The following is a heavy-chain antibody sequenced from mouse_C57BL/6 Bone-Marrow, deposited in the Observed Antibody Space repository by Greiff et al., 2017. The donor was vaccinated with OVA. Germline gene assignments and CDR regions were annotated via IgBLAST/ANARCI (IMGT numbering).Heavy chain of an antibody. CDR3: ARSPTTVVAHYAMDY. CDR1: GYTFTSYG. Sequence: VQLKQSGAELARPGASVKLSCKASGYTFTSYGISWVKQRTGQGLEWIGEIYPRSGNTYYNEKFKGKATLTADKSSSTAYMELRSLTSEDSAVYFCARSPTTVVAHYAMDYWGQGTSVTVSS. J-gene: IGHJ4*01. V-gene: IGHV1-81*01. CDR2: IYPRSGNT. D-gene: IGHD1-1*01.